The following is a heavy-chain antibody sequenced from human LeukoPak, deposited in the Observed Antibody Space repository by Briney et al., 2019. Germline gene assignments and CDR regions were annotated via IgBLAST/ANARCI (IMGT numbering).Heavy chain of an antibody. J-gene: IGHJ5*02. D-gene: IGHD2-8*01. CDR3: ARKWSSRDWFDP. CDR2: INPRGDAT. CDR1: GYIFTTYS. V-gene: IGHV1-46*01. Sequence: ASVKVSCKASGYIFTTYSIHWVRQAPGQGLEWIGMINPRGDATMYAQKFQGRVTMTSDTSTTTIYMELSSLKSEDTGLYYCARKWSSRDWFDPWGQGTLVTVSS.